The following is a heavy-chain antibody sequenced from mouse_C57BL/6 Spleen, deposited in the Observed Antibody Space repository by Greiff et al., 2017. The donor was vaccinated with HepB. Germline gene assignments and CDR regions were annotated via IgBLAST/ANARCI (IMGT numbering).Heavy chain of an antibody. CDR3: ARGGYGYDDPYYFDY. Sequence: VQLKESGPELVKPGASVKISCKASGYSFTDYNMNWVKQSNGKSLEWIGVINPNYGTTSYNQKFKGKPTLTVDQSSSTAYMQLNSLTSEDSAVYYCARGGYGYDDPYYFDYWGQGTTLTVSS. J-gene: IGHJ2*01. V-gene: IGHV1-39*01. D-gene: IGHD2-14*01. CDR2: INPNYGTT. CDR1: GYSFTDYN.